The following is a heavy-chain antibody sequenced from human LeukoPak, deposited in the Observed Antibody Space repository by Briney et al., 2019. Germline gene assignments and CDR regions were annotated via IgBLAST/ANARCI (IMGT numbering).Heavy chain of an antibody. CDR1: GDSINNNNYY. V-gene: IGHV4-39*01. J-gene: IGHJ3*02. CDR3: ARITDRTIFGEIMHGFDI. D-gene: IGHD3-3*01. Sequence: SETLSLTCTVSGDSINNNNYYWGWIRQPPGKGLEWIGNIYYNGRTYYSPSLKSRGTISVDTSNNQFSLKLSSVTTADTAVYYCARITDRTIFGEIMHGFDIWGQGTPVTVSS. CDR2: IYYNGRT.